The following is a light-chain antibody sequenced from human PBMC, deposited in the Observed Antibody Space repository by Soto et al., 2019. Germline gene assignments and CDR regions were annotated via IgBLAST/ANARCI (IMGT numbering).Light chain of an antibody. Sequence: EIVLTQSPATLSLSPGERATLSCGASQRVSSSYLAGYQQKPGLAPRLLIYDASTRATGIPDRFSGSGSGTDFTLTISRLEPEDFAVYYCSQYATLSMYTFGQGTKLEIK. CDR1: QRVSSSY. J-gene: IGKJ2*01. CDR2: DAS. CDR3: SQYATLSMYT. V-gene: IGKV3D-20*01.